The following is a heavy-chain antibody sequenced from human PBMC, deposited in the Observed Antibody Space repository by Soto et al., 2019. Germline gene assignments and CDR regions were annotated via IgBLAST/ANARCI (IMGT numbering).Heavy chain of an antibody. J-gene: IGHJ4*02. Sequence: GESLKISCQGSGYSFTTNWISWVRRMPGKGLEWMGIIYPTDSNTRYSPSFQGQVTISVDKSISTAYLQWSSLKASDTAIYYCAGVGHFASTIIDYWGQGTLVTVSS. CDR2: IYPTDSNT. D-gene: IGHD1-26*01. CDR1: GYSFTTNW. V-gene: IGHV5-51*01. CDR3: AGVGHFASTIIDY.